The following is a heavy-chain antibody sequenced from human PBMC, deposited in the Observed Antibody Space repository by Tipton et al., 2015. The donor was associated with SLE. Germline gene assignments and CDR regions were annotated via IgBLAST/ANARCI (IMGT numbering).Heavy chain of an antibody. CDR3: ATMSGMSSPEAFDV. CDR2: INHSGST. J-gene: IGHJ3*01. CDR1: GGSFSGYY. V-gene: IGHV4-34*01. D-gene: IGHD3-10*02. Sequence: TLSLTCAVYGGSFSGYYWNWIRQPPGKGLEWIGEINHSGSTNYNPSLKSRFTISVDTSKNTLYVEMNSLRAEDTGVYYCATMSGMSSPEAFDVWGQETMVTVSS.